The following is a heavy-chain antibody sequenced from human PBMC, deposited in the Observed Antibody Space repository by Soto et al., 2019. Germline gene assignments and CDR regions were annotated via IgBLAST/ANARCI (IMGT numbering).Heavy chain of an antibody. CDR2: MYYSGST. CDR3: ARGPPLGY. CDR1: GGSISRYY. V-gene: IGHV4-59*12. J-gene: IGHJ4*02. Sequence: KPSETLSLTCTVSGGSISRYYWSWIRQPPGKGLEWIGYMYYSGSTNYNPSLKSRVTISVDRSKNQFSLKLSPVTAADTAVYYCARGPPLGYWGQGTLVTVSS.